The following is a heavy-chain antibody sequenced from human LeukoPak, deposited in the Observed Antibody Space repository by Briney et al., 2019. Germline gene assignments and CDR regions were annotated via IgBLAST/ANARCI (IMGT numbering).Heavy chain of an antibody. Sequence: PGGSQRLSCAASGFTFSSYWMHWVRQAPGKGLVWVSRINTDGSSTSYADSVKGRFTISRDNAKNTLYLQMNSLRAEDTAVYYCARGMGATKYWYFDLWGRGTLVTVSS. V-gene: IGHV3-74*01. D-gene: IGHD1-26*01. J-gene: IGHJ2*01. CDR2: INTDGSST. CDR1: GFTFSSYW. CDR3: ARGMGATKYWYFDL.